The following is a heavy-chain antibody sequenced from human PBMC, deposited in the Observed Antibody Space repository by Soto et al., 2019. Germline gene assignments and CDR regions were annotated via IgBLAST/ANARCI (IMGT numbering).Heavy chain of an antibody. V-gene: IGHV5-51*01. CDR3: ARPALGGWYDSSGPPYGDAFDI. CDR1: GYSFTSYW. J-gene: IGHJ3*02. Sequence: PGESLKISCKGSGYSFTSYWIGWVRQMPGKGLEWMGIIYPGDSDTRYSPSFQGQVTISADKSISTAYLQWSSLKASDTAMYYCARPALGGWYDSSGPPYGDAFDIWGQGTMVTVSS. CDR2: IYPGDSDT. D-gene: IGHD3-22*01.